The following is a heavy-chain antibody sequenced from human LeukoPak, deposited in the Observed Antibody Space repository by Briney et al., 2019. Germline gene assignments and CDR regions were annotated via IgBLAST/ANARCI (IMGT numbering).Heavy chain of an antibody. J-gene: IGHJ6*03. Sequence: ASVKVSCKASGYTFTGYHMHWVRQAPGQGLEWMGWISAYNGNTNYAQKLQGRVTMTTDTSTSTAYMELRSLRSDDTAVYYCATYGDYYYMDVWGKGTTVTVSS. D-gene: IGHD4-17*01. CDR2: ISAYNGNT. V-gene: IGHV1-18*04. CDR1: GYTFTGYH. CDR3: ATYGDYYYMDV.